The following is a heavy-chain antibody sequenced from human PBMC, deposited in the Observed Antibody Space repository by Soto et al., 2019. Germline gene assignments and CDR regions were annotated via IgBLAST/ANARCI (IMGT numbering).Heavy chain of an antibody. CDR2: ISYDGSNK. CDR1: GFTFSSYA. CDR3: SKLEPISFAY. D-gene: IGHD1-1*01. V-gene: IGHV3-30-3*02. Sequence: QVQLVESGGGVVQPGRSLSLSCAASGFTFSSYAMHWVRQAPGKGLEWVAVISYDGSNKYYADSVKGRFTISRENSKNTLYLQMNSLRAEDTAMYYSSKLEPISFAYWGQGTLVTVSS. J-gene: IGHJ4*02.